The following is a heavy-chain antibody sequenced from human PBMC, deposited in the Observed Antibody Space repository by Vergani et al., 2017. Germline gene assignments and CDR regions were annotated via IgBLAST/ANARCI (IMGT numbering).Heavy chain of an antibody. V-gene: IGHV4-34*01. CDR3: ARVNTKTNGHLYYYYYMVV. Sequence: QVQLQQWGGGLLKPSETLSLTCVVNGGSFTSYHWTWIRQSPGEGLEWVGDIDHTGRPDYNPSLKSRLTMSVDKSRNQFPLTLNSVTATDTAIYFCARVNTKTNGHLYYYYYMVVWGEATAV. CDR2: IDHTGRP. J-gene: IGHJ6*03. D-gene: IGHD2-8*01. CDR1: GGSFTSYH.